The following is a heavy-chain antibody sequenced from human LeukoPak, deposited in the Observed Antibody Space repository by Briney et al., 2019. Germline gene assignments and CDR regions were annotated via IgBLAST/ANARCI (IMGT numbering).Heavy chain of an antibody. CDR3: ARDGRSGPNWFDP. Sequence: PGGSLRLSCAASGFTFSDYYMSWIRQAPGKGLEWVSYISNSSSYTNYADSVKGRFTISRDNAKNSLYLQMNSLRAEDTAVYYCARDGRSGPNWFDPWGQGTLVTVSS. CDR1: GFTFSDYY. D-gene: IGHD7-27*01. CDR2: ISNSSSYT. J-gene: IGHJ5*02. V-gene: IGHV3-11*06.